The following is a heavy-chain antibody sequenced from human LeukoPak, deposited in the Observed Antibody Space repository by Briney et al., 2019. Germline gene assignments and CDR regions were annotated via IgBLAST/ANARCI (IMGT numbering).Heavy chain of an antibody. V-gene: IGHV4-59*12. J-gene: IGHJ4*02. CDR3: AREGSTVTRGLDY. Sequence: SETLSLTCTVSGGSISSYYWSWIRQSPGKGLEWIGYIYYSGNTNYNPSLKSRVTMSVDTSKNQFSLKLNSVTAADTAIYYCAREGSTVTRGLDYWGQGTLVTVSS. D-gene: IGHD4-17*01. CDR1: GGSISSYY. CDR2: IYYSGNT.